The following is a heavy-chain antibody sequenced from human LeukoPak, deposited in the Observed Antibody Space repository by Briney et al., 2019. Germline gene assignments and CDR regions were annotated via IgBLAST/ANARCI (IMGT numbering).Heavy chain of an antibody. Sequence: SETLSLTCNVSGASINTYYWGWIRQSAGGGLEFIGRVYTSGSPDYNPSLKSRVIMSADTSKNQFSLKLRSVTAADTALYYCARVGGPVPAALEDAFDLWGQGILVTVSS. CDR3: ARVGGPVPAALEDAFDL. J-gene: IGHJ3*01. V-gene: IGHV4-4*07. CDR2: VYTSGSP. D-gene: IGHD2-15*01. CDR1: GASINTYY.